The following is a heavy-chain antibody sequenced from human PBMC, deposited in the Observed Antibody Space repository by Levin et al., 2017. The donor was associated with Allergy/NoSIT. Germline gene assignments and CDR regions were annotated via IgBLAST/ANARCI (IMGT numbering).Heavy chain of an antibody. J-gene: IGHJ5*02. CDR1: GFTFSRSG. D-gene: IGHD6-13*01. CDR2: IKEDGSGE. V-gene: IGHV3-7*04. Sequence: AGESLKISCVASGFTFSRSGMAWVRQAPGEGLEWVANIKEDGSGENYVGSVKGRFTISRDNAKESLYLEMNSLRAEDTAVYYCARDLGSSTWWGWFDPWGQGTRVTVSS. CDR3: ARDLGSSTWWGWFDP.